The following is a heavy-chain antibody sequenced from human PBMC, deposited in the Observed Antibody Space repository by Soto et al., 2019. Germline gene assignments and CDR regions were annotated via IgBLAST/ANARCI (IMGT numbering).Heavy chain of an antibody. D-gene: IGHD4-17*01. V-gene: IGHV1-18*01. CDR2: ISDYNGNT. CDR1: GYTFTSYG. J-gene: IGHJ3*02. CDR3: ARGVGDDYGTGDAFDI. Sequence: QVQLVPSGAEVKKPGASVKVSCKASGYTFTSYGISCVRQAPGQGLEWMGWISDYNGNTNYAQKLQGRVTMATDTSTSTAYMELGRRRSEDPAGYYCARGVGDDYGTGDAFDIWGQGTMVTVSS.